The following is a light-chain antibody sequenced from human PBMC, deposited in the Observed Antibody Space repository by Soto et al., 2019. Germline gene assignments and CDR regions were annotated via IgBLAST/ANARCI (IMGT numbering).Light chain of an antibody. CDR2: KAS. V-gene: IGKV1-5*03. J-gene: IGKJ1*01. CDR3: QHYNSYSEA. Sequence: DIQMTQSPSTLSGSVGDRVTITCRASQTISSWLAWYQQKPGKAPKLLIYKASTLKSGVPSRFGGSGSGTEFTLTISSLQPDDFATYYCQHYNSYSEAFGQGPKVELK. CDR1: QTISSW.